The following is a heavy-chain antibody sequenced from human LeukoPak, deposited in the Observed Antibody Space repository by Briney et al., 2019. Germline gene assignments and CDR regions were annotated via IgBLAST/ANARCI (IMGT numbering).Heavy chain of an antibody. CDR2: IKQDGSEK. CDR3: ARGGYSGYDLSFDY. V-gene: IGHV3-7*01. D-gene: IGHD5-12*01. CDR1: GFTFSSYW. J-gene: IGHJ4*02. Sequence: PGESLRLSCAASGFTFSSYWMSWVRQAPGKGLEWVANIKQDGSEKYYVDSVKGRFTISRDNAKNSLYLQMNSLRAEDTAVYYCARGGYSGYDLSFDYWGQGTLVTVSS.